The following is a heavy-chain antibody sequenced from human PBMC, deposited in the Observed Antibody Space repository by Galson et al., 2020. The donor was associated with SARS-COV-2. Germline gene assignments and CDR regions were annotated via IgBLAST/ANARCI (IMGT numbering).Heavy chain of an antibody. V-gene: IGHV3-66*01. CDR1: GFSVSTHY. J-gene: IGHJ3*02. Sequence: GSLRLSCAASGFSVSTHYMNWARQAPGKGLEWVSVLYSGGTTYYADSVKGRFTISRDDSKNTLYLHMNSLRAEDTAVYYCTRDRKDDFGDYVNGAFDIWGQGTMVSVSS. CDR3: TRDRKDDFGDYVNGAFDI. D-gene: IGHD4-17*01. CDR2: LYSGGTT.